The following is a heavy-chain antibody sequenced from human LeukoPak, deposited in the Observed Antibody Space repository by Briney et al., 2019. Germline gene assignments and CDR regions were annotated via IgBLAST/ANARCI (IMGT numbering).Heavy chain of an antibody. J-gene: IGHJ3*02. CDR1: GFTFSSYW. CDR2: IWSDGRNR. Sequence: GGSLRLSCAASGFTFSSYWMHWVRQAPGKGLEWVAVIWSDGRNRFYVDAVKGRFTFSRDNSKNTLSLQMNSLRAEDTAVYYCAKERGPFDAFDIWGQGTMVTVSS. V-gene: IGHV3-33*06. CDR3: AKERGPFDAFDI.